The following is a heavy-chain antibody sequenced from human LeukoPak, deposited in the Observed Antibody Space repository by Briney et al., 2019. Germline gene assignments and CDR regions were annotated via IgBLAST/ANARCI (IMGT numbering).Heavy chain of an antibody. D-gene: IGHD3-3*01. CDR2: IIPIFGTA. CDR3: ARSITIFGVVEDHYYYYMDV. V-gene: IGHV1-69*05. CDR1: GGTFSSYA. J-gene: IGHJ6*03. Sequence: SVKVSCKASGGTFSSYAISWVRQAPGQGLEWMGGIIPIFGTANYAQKFQGRVTITTDESTSTAYMELSSLRSEDTAVYYCARSITIFGVVEDHYYYYMDVWGKGTTVTVSS.